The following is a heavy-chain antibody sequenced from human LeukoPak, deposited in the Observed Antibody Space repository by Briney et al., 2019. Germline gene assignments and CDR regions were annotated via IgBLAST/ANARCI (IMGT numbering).Heavy chain of an antibody. J-gene: IGHJ4*02. CDR3: ARLVAGYYGDNRQADY. CDR2: IYYSGNT. V-gene: IGHV4-39*01. CDR1: GGSIRSSSYY. Sequence: PSETLSLTCTVSGGSIRSSSYYWGWIRQPPGKGLEWIGSIYYSGNTYYNPSLQSRVTISADTSKNQFSLKLSSVTAADTAVYYCARLVAGYYGDNRQADYWGQGTLVTVSS. D-gene: IGHD4-23*01.